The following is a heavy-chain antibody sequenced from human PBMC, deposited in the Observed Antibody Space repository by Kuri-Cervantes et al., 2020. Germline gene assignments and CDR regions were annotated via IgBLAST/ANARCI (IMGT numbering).Heavy chain of an antibody. V-gene: IGHV3-11*01. D-gene: IGHD6-13*01. Sequence: GESLKISCAASGFGIIVYYMSWIRQAPGKGLEWVAYISSSGDIIYFADSVRGRFTISRDNTKNSLYLQMDSLRAEDTAVYYCARNGYPAAGTVVSGYYYYYGMDVWGQGTTVTVSS. CDR3: ARNGYPAAGTVVSGYYYYYGMDV. J-gene: IGHJ6*02. CDR1: GFGIIVYY. CDR2: ISSSGDII.